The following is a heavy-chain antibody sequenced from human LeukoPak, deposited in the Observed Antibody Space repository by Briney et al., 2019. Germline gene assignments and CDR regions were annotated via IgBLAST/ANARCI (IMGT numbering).Heavy chain of an antibody. CDR2: IGTAGDT. CDR1: GFTFSSYD. V-gene: IGHV3-13*01. CDR3: ARASMVRGVIAHFDY. J-gene: IGHJ4*02. D-gene: IGHD3-10*01. Sequence: PGGSLRLSCAASGFTFSSYDVHWVRQATGKGLEWVSAIGTAGDTYYPGSVKGRFTISRENAKNSLYLQMNSLRAGDTAVYYCARASMVRGVIAHFDYWGQGTLVTVSS.